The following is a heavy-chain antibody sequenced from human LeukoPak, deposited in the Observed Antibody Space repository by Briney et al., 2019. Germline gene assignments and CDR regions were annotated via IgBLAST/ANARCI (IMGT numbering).Heavy chain of an antibody. D-gene: IGHD4-17*01. J-gene: IGHJ5*02. CDR1: GGTFSSYA. CDR2: IIPIFGTA. CDR3: ARSLGYGDNWFDP. V-gene: IGHV1-69*06. Sequence: ASVKVSCKASGGTFSSYAISWVRQAPGQGLEWMGGIIPIFGTANYAQKFQGRVTITADKSTSTAYMELSSLRSEDTAVYYCARSLGYGDNWFDPWGQGTLVTVSS.